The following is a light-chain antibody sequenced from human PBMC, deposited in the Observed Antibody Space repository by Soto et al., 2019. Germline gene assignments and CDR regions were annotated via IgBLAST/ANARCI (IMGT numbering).Light chain of an antibody. CDR2: EVS. CDR3: SSYTTPSPRV. V-gene: IGLV2-14*01. Sequence: QSALTQPASVSGSPGQSITISCTGTSSDVGGYNYVSWYQQHPGKAPKLMIYEVSNRPSGVSNRFSGSKSGNTASLTISGLQAEDGADYYSSSYTTPSPRVFGTGPKLTVL. J-gene: IGLJ1*01. CDR1: SSDVGGYNY.